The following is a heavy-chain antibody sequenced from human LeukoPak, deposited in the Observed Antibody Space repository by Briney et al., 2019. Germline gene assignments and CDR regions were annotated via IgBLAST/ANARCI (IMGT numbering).Heavy chain of an antibody. CDR3: ARPPPWELLHFDY. CDR2: ISYDGSNK. Sequence: GGSLRLSCAASGFTFSSYAMHWVRQAPGKGLEWVAVISYDGSNKYYADSVKGRFTITRGNSKNTLYLQMNSLRAEDTAVYYCARPPPWELLHFDYWGQGTLVTVSS. D-gene: IGHD1-26*01. V-gene: IGHV3-30*04. CDR1: GFTFSSYA. J-gene: IGHJ4*02.